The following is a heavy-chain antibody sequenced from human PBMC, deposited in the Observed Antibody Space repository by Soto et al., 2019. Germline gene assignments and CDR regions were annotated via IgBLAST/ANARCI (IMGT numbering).Heavy chain of an antibody. Sequence: GGSLRLSCAASGFTFSSYAMSWVRQAPGKGLEWVSAISGSGGSTYYADSVKGRFTISRDNSKNTLYLQMNSLRAEDTAVYYCAKESAGGPYYDFWSGYYAFDYWGQGTLVTVSS. V-gene: IGHV3-23*01. CDR3: AKESAGGPYYDFWSGYYAFDY. CDR1: GFTFSSYA. D-gene: IGHD3-3*01. J-gene: IGHJ4*02. CDR2: ISGSGGST.